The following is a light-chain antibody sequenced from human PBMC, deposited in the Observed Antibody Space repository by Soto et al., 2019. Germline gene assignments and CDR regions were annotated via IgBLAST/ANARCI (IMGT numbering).Light chain of an antibody. V-gene: IGKV3-20*01. CDR1: QSVGNNY. Sequence: EIVLMQSPGTLSLSPGERATLSCRASQSVGNNYLAWYQQKPGQAPRLLIYGASNRATGIPDRFSGSGSGTDFTLTISRLEPEDFAVYYCQQYGSSGTFGQGTKVDIK. CDR3: QQYGSSGT. J-gene: IGKJ1*01. CDR2: GAS.